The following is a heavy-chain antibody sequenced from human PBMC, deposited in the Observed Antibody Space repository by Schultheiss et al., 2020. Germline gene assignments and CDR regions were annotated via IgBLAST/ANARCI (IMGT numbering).Heavy chain of an antibody. J-gene: IGHJ6*02. CDR1: GGSISSYY. V-gene: IGHV4-34*01. CDR2: INHSGST. D-gene: IGHD5-12*01. Sequence: SETLSLTCTVSGGSISSYYWSWIRQPPGKGLEWIGEINHSGSTNYNPSLKSRVTISVDTSKNQFSLKLSSVTAADTAVYYCARNDIVATTSRYYYYYGMDVWGQGTTVTVSS. CDR3: ARNDIVATTSRYYYYYGMDV.